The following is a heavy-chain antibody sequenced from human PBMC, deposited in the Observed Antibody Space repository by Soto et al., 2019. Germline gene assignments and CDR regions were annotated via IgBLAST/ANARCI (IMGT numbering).Heavy chain of an antibody. CDR2: IKEDGSEK. Sequence: EVQLVESGGGLVQPGGSLRLSCAASEFTFSSYWMNWVRQAPGKGLEWVANIKEDGSEKYYVDSVKGLFTISRDNAKNSLYLQMNSLRGEDTAVYYCARDLGAPGRGSAVGYYYHYGMDVWGQGTTVTVSS. J-gene: IGHJ6*02. D-gene: IGHD2-2*01. CDR1: EFTFSSYW. CDR3: ARDLGAPGRGSAVGYYYHYGMDV. V-gene: IGHV3-7*05.